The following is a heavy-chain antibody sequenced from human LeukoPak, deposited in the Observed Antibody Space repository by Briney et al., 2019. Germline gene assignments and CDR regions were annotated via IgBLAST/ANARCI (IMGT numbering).Heavy chain of an antibody. CDR2: ISWNSGSI. CDR1: GFTFDDYA. Sequence: GGSLRLSCAASGFTFDDYAMPWVRQAPGKGLEWVSGISWNSGSIGYADSVKGRFTISRDNAKNSLYLQMNSLRAEDTALYYCAKAIGDSSGYPFDYWGQGTLVTVSS. CDR3: AKAIGDSSGYPFDY. D-gene: IGHD3-22*01. V-gene: IGHV3-9*01. J-gene: IGHJ4*02.